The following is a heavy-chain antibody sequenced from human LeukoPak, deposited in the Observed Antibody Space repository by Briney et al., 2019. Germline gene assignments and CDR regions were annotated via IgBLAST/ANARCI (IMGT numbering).Heavy chain of an antibody. V-gene: IGHV3-66*01. CDR3: ARGIAAGIAAAGDY. CDR1: GFTVSSSY. D-gene: IGHD6-13*01. Sequence: PGGSLRLSCAASGFTVSSSYMSWVRQAPGKGLEWVSVIYSGGSTYYADSVKGRFTISRDNSKNTLYLQMNSLRAEDTAVYYCARGIAAGIAAAGDYWGQGTLVTVSS. J-gene: IGHJ4*02. CDR2: IYSGGST.